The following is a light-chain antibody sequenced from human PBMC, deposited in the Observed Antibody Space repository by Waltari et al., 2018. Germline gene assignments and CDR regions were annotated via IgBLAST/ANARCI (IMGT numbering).Light chain of an antibody. J-gene: IGLJ3*02. CDR1: RSNIGSNT. V-gene: IGLV1-44*01. CDR3: AAWDDSLGWV. Sequence: QSVLTQPPSASGTPGQRVTIPCSGSRSNIGSNTVNWYQRLPGTAPKLPIYSNNQRPSGVPDRFAGSKSGTSASLAISGLQSEDEADYYCAAWDDSLGWVFGGGTKLTVL. CDR2: SNN.